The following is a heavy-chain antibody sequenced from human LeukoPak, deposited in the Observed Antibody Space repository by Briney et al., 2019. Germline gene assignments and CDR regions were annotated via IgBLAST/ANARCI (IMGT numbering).Heavy chain of an antibody. D-gene: IGHD1-1*01. V-gene: IGHV3-21*01. CDR2: ISSSSSYI. CDR3: AREGGDNWNDFFDY. CDR1: GFTFSSYS. Sequence: SGGSLRLSCAASGFTFSSYSINWVRQAPGKGLEWVSSISSSSSYIYYADSVKGRFTISRDNAWNSLSLQMNSLRAEDTAVYYCAREGGDNWNDFFDYWGQGTLVTVSS. J-gene: IGHJ4*02.